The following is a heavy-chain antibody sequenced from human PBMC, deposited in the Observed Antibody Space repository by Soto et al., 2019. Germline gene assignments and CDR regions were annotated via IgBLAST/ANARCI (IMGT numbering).Heavy chain of an antibody. CDR3: ARDKPGDRMFDS. D-gene: IGHD7-27*01. Sequence: VRLVDSGGGLVQPGGSLRLTCEAPGFSFRSYWMHWVRQAPGKGLVWVSRINSDGSSTNYADPGKGRFTISRDNAKNTLQLQMDSLRAEDTAVYFGARDKPGDRMFDSWCLGTLITVSS. V-gene: IGHV3-74*01. J-gene: IGHJ4*02. CDR2: INSDGSST. CDR1: GFSFRSYW.